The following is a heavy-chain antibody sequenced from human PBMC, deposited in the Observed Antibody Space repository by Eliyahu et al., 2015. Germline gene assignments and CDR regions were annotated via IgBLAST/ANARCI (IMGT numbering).Heavy chain of an antibody. V-gene: IGHV4-59*08. D-gene: IGHD6-19*01. J-gene: IGHJ6*03. CDR2: GYYNGDT. CDR3: ARHQRAVAGDYHYYFLDV. Sequence: QVQVQESGPGLVKPSETLSLTCSVSGGSVSGYYWSWIRQPPGKGLEWIAYGYYNGDTNYNPSLRGRVTISADAPKNQVSLKVYSVTAADTALYYCARHQRAVAGDYHYYFLDVWGKGTTVTVSS. CDR1: GGSVSGYY.